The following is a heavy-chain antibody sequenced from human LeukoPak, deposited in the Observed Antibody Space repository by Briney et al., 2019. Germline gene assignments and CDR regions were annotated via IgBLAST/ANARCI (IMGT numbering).Heavy chain of an antibody. CDR3: ARGRGYSGYDLVDY. V-gene: IGHV1-2*04. D-gene: IGHD5-12*01. CDR2: INPNSGGT. J-gene: IGHJ4*02. CDR1: GYTFTGYY. Sequence: GASVKVSCKASGYTFTGYYMHWVRQAPGQGLEWMGWINPNSGGTNYAQKFQGWVTMTRDTSISTAYMELGRLRSDDTAVYYCARGRGYSGYDLVDYWGQGTLVTVSS.